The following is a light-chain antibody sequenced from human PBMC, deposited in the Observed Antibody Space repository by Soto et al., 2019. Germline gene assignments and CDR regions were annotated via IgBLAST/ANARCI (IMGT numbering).Light chain of an antibody. CDR3: SSYAGSNNPVV. V-gene: IGLV2-8*01. CDR1: SSDVGGYNY. Sequence: QSALTQPPSASGSPGQSVTISCTGTSSDVGGYNYVSWYQQHPGTAPKFMIYEVSKRPSGVPDRFSGSKSGKTASLTVSGLQAEDEADYYCSSYAGSNNPVVFGGGTKLTVL. J-gene: IGLJ2*01. CDR2: EVS.